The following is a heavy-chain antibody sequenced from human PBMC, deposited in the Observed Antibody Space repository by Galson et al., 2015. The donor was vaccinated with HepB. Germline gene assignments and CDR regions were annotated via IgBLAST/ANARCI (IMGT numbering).Heavy chain of an antibody. CDR1: GFTVSSNY. Sequence: SLRLSCAASGFTVSSNYMSWVRQAPGKGLEWVSVIYSGGSTYYADSVKGRFTISRGNSKNTLYLQMNSLRAEDTAVYYCASRWPPDYWGQGTLVTVSS. D-gene: IGHD4-23*01. CDR3: ASRWPPDY. J-gene: IGHJ4*02. CDR2: IYSGGST. V-gene: IGHV3-53*01.